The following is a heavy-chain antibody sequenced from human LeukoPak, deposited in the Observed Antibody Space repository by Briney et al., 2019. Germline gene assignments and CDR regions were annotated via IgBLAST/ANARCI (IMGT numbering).Heavy chain of an antibody. CDR2: ISWNSGSI. Sequence: AGGSLRLSCAASGFTFDDYAMHWVRQAPGKGLEWVSGISWNSGSIGYADSVKGRFTISRDNSKNTLYLQMNSLRAEDTAVYYCASAAGPFDNWGQGTLVTVSS. J-gene: IGHJ4*02. D-gene: IGHD6-13*01. V-gene: IGHV3-9*01. CDR1: GFTFDDYA. CDR3: ASAAGPFDN.